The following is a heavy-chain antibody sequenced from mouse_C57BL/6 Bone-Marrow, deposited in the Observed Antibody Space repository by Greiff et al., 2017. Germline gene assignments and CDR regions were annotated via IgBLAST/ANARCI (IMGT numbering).Heavy chain of an antibody. CDR2: IYIGNGYT. CDR1: GYTFTSYG. J-gene: IGHJ3*01. CDR3: ARSITTVVEAFAY. V-gene: IGHV1-58*01. D-gene: IGHD1-1*01. Sequence: VQLKESGAELVRPGSSVKMSCKTSGYTFTSYGINWVKQRPGQGLAWIGYIYIGNGYTEYNEKFKGKATLTSDTSSSTAYMQLSSLTSEDSAIYFCARSITTVVEAFAYWGQGTLVTVSA.